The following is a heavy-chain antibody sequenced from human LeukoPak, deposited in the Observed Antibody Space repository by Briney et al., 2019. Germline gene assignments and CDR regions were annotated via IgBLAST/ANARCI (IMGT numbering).Heavy chain of an antibody. CDR1: GGSFSGYY. CDR2: INHSGST. V-gene: IGHV4-34*01. J-gene: IGHJ4*02. D-gene: IGHD3-10*01. Sequence: PSETLSPTCAVYGGSFSGYYWSWIRQPPGKGLEWIGEINHSGSTNYNPSLKSRVTISVDTSKNQFSLKLSSVTAADTAVYYCARAKAITMVRGDRRNYWGQGTLVTVSS. CDR3: ARAKAITMVRGDRRNY.